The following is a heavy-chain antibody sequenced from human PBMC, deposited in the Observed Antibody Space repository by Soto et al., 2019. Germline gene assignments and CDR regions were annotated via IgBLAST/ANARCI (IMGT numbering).Heavy chain of an antibody. V-gene: IGHV1-18*01. CDR1: GYTFTTYG. CDR2: ISSYNDNT. J-gene: IGHJ6*02. Sequence: QVQLVQSGAEVKKPGASVKVSCKASGYTFTTYGISWVRQAPGQGLEWMGWISSYNDNTNYAQKRQGRVTMTTDTSTSTAKMKLRSMRSDDTALQYCATDGFYAGLVRYRYGYSPPRYYGMDVWGPGTTVTVSS. CDR3: ATDGFYAGLVRYRYGYSPPRYYGMDV. D-gene: IGHD5-18*01.